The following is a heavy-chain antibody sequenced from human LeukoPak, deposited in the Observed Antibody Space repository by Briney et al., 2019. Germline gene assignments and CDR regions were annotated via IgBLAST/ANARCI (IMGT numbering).Heavy chain of an antibody. CDR3: ARDGIVGSPLFKFDY. CDR1: GFTFNNYA. CDR2: ISFDGGNK. D-gene: IGHD1-26*01. V-gene: IGHV3-30-3*01. J-gene: IGHJ4*02. Sequence: RSLRLSCAASGFTFNNYAIHWVRQAPGKGREWVAIISFDGGNKYYADSVKGRFTISRDNSKNTLYLQMNSLRAEDTAVYYCARDGIVGSPLFKFDYWGQGTLVTVSS.